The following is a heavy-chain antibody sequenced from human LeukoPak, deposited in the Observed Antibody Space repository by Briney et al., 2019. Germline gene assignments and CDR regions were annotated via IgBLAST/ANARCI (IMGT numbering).Heavy chain of an antibody. CDR2: FDPEDGET. D-gene: IGHD3-10*01. CDR1: GYTLTELS. CDR3: ATWDYGSGSPNSFDP. J-gene: IGHJ5*02. V-gene: IGHV1-24*01. Sequence: ASVKVSCKVSGYTLTELSMHWVRQAPGKGLEWMGGFDPEDGETIYAQKFQGRVTMTEDTSTDTAYMELSSLRSEDTAVYYCATWDYGSGSPNSFDPWGQGTLVTVSS.